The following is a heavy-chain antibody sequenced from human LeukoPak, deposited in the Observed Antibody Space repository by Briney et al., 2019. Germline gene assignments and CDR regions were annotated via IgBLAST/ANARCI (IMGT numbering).Heavy chain of an antibody. J-gene: IGHJ6*03. Sequence: GRSLRLARPPSGFTFIIYAMNWGRQAPGKGLEWVSSISSSISYIYYADSVKGRFTISRDNAKNSLYLQMNSLRAEDTAVYYCARVVGGGPRYYMDVWGKGTTVTVSS. CDR1: GFTFIIYA. CDR2: ISSSISYI. CDR3: ARVVGGGPRYYMDV. D-gene: IGHD2-15*01. V-gene: IGHV3-21*01.